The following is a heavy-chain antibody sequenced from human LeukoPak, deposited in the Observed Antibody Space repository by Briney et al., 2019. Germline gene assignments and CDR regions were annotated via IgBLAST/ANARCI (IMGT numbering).Heavy chain of an antibody. J-gene: IGHJ4*02. CDR2: ISDDGSYT. D-gene: IGHD2-21*01. CDR1: GFSFSSHW. Sequence: GGSLRLSCAASGFSFSSHWVHWVRQAPGKGLVWVSRISDDGSYTSNVNSVKGRFTISRDNVNNMLYLHMNSLRAEDTAVYYCASFGISWRSSYWGQGTLVTVSS. V-gene: IGHV3-74*01. CDR3: ASFGISWRSSY.